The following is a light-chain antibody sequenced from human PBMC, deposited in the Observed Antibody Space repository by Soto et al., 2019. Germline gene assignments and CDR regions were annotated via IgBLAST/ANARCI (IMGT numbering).Light chain of an antibody. J-gene: IGKJ4*01. CDR3: QQANTFALT. CDR1: QGINRW. V-gene: IGKV1-12*01. Sequence: DIQMTQSPSSVSASVGDRVTITCRASQGINRWLAWYQQKPGRAPNLLIYSASSLQSGVPSRLSGSGSGTDFTLTISSLQPEDFATYYCQQANTFALTFGGGTKVEIK. CDR2: SAS.